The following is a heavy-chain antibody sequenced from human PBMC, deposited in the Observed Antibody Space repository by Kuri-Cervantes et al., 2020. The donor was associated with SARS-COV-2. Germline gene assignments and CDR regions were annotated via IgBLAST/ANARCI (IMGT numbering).Heavy chain of an antibody. CDR2: IYYSGST. D-gene: IGHD2-15*01. V-gene: IGHV4-59*01. CDR1: GGSISSYY. CDR3: ARVTRGDYYYYYYMDV. Sequence: ESLKISCTVSGGSISSYYWSWIRQPPGKGLEWIGYIYYSGSTNYNPSLKSRVTISVDTSKNQFSLKLSSVTAADTAVYYCARVTRGDYYYYYYMDVWGKGTTVTVSS. J-gene: IGHJ6*03.